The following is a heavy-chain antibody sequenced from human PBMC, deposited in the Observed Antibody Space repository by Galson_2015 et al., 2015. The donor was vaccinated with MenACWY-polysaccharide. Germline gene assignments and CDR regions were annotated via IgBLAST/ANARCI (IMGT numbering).Heavy chain of an antibody. CDR2: ISGSGGST. J-gene: IGHJ4*02. CDR1: GFTFSSYG. CDR3: AKGCSTLIVVVITSFDY. Sequence: SLRLSCAASGFTFSSYGMSWVRQAPGKGLEWVSGISGSGGSTYYADSVKGRFTISRDNSKNTLYLQMNSLRAEDTAVYYCAKGCSTLIVVVITSFDYWGQGTLVTVSS. V-gene: IGHV3-23*01. D-gene: IGHD3-22*01.